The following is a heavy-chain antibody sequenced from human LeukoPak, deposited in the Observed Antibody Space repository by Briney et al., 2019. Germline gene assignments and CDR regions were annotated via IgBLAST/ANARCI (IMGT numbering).Heavy chain of an antibody. CDR3: ARQLLSYGDFWSGYYPPFDY. V-gene: IGHV3-21*01. J-gene: IGHJ4*02. Sequence: PGGSLRLSCAASGFTFSSYSMTWVRQAPGKGLEWVSSISSSSSYIYYADSVKGRFTISRDNAKNSLYLQMNSLRAEDTAVYYCARQLLSYGDFWSGYYPPFDYWGQGTLVTVSS. CDR1: GFTFSSYS. D-gene: IGHD3-3*01. CDR2: ISSSSSYI.